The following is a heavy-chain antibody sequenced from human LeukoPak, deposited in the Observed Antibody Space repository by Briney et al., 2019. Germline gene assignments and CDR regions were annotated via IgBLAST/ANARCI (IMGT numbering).Heavy chain of an antibody. CDR2: IRYDGSNN. CDR3: AKDKSSSSKNFDY. Sequence: PGGSLRLSCAASGFTFSSCGMHWVRQAPGKGLEWVAFIRYDGSNNYYEDSVKGRFTISRDNSKNTLYLQMNSLRAEDTAVYYCAKDKSSSSKNFDYWGQGTLVTVS. J-gene: IGHJ4*02. CDR1: GFTFSSCG. V-gene: IGHV3-30*02. D-gene: IGHD6-13*01.